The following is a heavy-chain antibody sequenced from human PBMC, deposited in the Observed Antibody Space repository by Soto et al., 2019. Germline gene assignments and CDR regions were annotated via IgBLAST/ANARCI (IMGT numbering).Heavy chain of an antibody. CDR1: GFTFSSYG. CDR3: ARGLTDEEWLAPAVMAV. V-gene: IGHV3-33*01. Sequence: GGSLRLSCAASGFTFSSYGMHWVRQAPGKGLEWVAVIWYDGSNKYYADSVKGRFTISRDNSKNTLYLQMNSLRAEDTAVFYCARGLTDEEWLAPAVMAVWGQGTTVTVSS. J-gene: IGHJ6*02. D-gene: IGHD6-19*01. CDR2: IWYDGSNK.